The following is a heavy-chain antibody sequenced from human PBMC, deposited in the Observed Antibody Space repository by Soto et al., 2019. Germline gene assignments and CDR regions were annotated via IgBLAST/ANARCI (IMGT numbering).Heavy chain of an antibody. J-gene: IGHJ4*02. CDR1: GFTFSNYA. CDR3: ASGRSAYTSSPTDY. Sequence: VQLVESGGGVVQPGRSLRLSCAASGFTFSNYALHWVRQAPGKGLEWVAVISYDGSNKYYADSVKGRLTISRDNSKNALYLQMNSLRAEDTAMYYCASGRSAYTSSPTDYWGQGTLVTVSS. CDR2: ISYDGSNK. V-gene: IGHV3-30-3*01. D-gene: IGHD3-10*01.